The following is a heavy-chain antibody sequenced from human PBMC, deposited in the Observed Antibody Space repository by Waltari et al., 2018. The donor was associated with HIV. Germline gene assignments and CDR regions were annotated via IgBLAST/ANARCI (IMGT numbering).Heavy chain of an antibody. D-gene: IGHD6-19*01. J-gene: IGHJ4*02. V-gene: IGHV3-9*01. CDR1: GFTFDDYA. Sequence: EVQLVESGGGLVQPGRSLRLSCAASGFTFDDYAMHWVRQAPGKGRGWVSGSCRNSGRIGYEHSVKGRFTISRDNAKNSLYLQMNSLRAEDTALYYCAKDRGYSSGWAGMDYWGQGTLVTVSS. CDR3: AKDRGYSSGWAGMDY. CDR2: SCRNSGRI.